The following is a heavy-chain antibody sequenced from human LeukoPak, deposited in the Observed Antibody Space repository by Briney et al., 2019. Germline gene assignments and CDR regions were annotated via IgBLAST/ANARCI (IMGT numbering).Heavy chain of an antibody. J-gene: IGHJ4*02. CDR2: INPSGGST. CDR3: ARDDYDFWSGYPSAYYFDY. CDR1: GYTFTSYY. V-gene: IGHV1-46*01. D-gene: IGHD3-3*01. Sequence: ASVKVSCKASGYTFTSYYMHWVRQAPGQGLEWMGIINPSGGSTSYAQKFQGRVTMTRDTSTSTVYMELSSLRSGDTAVYYCARDDYDFWSGYPSAYYFDYWGQGTLVTVSS.